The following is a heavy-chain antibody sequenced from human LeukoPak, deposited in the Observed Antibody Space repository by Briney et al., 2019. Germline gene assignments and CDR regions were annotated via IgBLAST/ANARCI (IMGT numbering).Heavy chain of an antibody. J-gene: IGHJ4*02. CDR1: GGSISSGSYY. D-gene: IGHD4/OR15-4a*01. Sequence: PSETLSLTCTVSGGSISSGSYYWSWIRQPAGKGLEWIGRIYTSGSTNYNPYLKSRVTISVDTSKNQFSLKLSYVTAADTAVYYCAGATGAFDYWGQGTLVTVSS. CDR3: AGATGAFDY. CDR2: IYTSGST. V-gene: IGHV4-61*02.